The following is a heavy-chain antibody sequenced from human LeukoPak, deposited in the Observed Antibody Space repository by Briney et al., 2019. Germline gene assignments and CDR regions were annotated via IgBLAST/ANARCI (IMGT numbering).Heavy chain of an antibody. CDR3: ARAKDFWSGYYPAPYYYYGMDV. J-gene: IGHJ6*02. CDR1: GGSFSGYY. Sequence: SETLSLTCAVYGGSFSGYYWSWIRQPPGKGLEWIGEINHSGSTNYNPSLKSRVTISVDTSKNQFSLKLSSVTAADTAVYYCARAKDFWSGYYPAPYYYYGMDVWGQGTTVTVSS. CDR2: INHSGST. V-gene: IGHV4-34*01. D-gene: IGHD3-3*01.